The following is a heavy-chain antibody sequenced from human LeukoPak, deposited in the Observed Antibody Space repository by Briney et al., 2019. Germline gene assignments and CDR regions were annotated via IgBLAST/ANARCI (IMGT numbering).Heavy chain of an antibody. CDR1: GFTFSSYA. Sequence: GGSLRLSCAASGFTFSSYAMHWVRQAPGKGLEWVAVISYDGSNKYYADSVKGRFTISRDNSKNTLYLQMNSLRAEDTAVYYCARDAGPYGDSGEDYWGQGTLVTVSS. CDR2: ISYDGSNK. D-gene: IGHD4-17*01. CDR3: ARDAGPYGDSGEDY. J-gene: IGHJ4*02. V-gene: IGHV3-30-3*01.